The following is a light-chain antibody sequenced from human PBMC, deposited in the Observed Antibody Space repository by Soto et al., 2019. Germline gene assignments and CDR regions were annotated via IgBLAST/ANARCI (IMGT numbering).Light chain of an antibody. CDR2: GNT. J-gene: IGLJ2*01. CDR1: SSDIGAGFD. Sequence: QSVLTQPPSVSGAPGQRVTISCAGSSSDIGAGFDLHWYLQLPGAAPKVLIYGNTNRPSGVSDRFSGSKSGTSASLAITGLRAEDDDDYFCQSFDSSLRDWVFGGGTKLTVL. V-gene: IGLV1-40*01. CDR3: QSFDSSLRDWV.